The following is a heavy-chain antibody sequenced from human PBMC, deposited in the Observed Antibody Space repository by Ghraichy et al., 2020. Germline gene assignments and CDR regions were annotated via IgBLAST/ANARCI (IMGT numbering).Heavy chain of an antibody. V-gene: IGHV4-39*01. CDR3: ARHLGYCSSTSCYPNWFDP. CDR1: GGSISSSSYY. D-gene: IGHD2-2*01. Sequence: SCTVSGGSISSSSYYWGWIRQPPGKGLEWIGSIYYSGSTYYNPSLKSRVTISVDTSKNQFSLKLSSVTAADTAVYYCARHLGYCSSTSCYPNWFDPWGQGTLVTVSS. J-gene: IGHJ5*02. CDR2: IYYSGST.